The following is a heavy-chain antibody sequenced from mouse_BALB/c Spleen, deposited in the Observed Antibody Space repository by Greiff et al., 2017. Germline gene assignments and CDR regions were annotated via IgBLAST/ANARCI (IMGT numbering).Heavy chain of an antibody. CDR3: ARDHRYGYAMDY. V-gene: IGHV5-6-3*01. J-gene: IGHJ4*01. D-gene: IGHD2-14*01. Sequence: EVQLVESGGGLVQPGGSLKLSCAASGFTFSSYGMSWVRQTPDKRLELVATINSNGGSTYYPDSVKGRFTISRDNAKNTLYLQMSSLKSEDTAMYYCARDHRYGYAMDYWGQGTSVTVSS. CDR2: INSNGGST. CDR1: GFTFSSYG.